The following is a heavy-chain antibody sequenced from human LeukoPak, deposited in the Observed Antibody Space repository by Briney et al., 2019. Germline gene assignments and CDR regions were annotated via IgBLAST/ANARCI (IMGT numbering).Heavy chain of an antibody. V-gene: IGHV4-59*01. CDR3: ASSTDYDYVWGSYRFDY. J-gene: IGHJ4*02. D-gene: IGHD3-16*02. CDR2: IYYSGST. Sequence: SETLSLTCTVSGGSISSYYWSWIRQPPGKGLEWIGYIYYSGSTNYNPSLKSRVTISVDTSKNQFSLKLSSATAADTAVYYCASSTDYDYVWGSYRFDYWGQGTLVTVSS. CDR1: GGSISSYY.